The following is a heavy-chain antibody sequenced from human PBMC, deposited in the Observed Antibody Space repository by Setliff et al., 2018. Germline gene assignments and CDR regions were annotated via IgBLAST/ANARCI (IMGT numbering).Heavy chain of an antibody. Sequence: SETLSLTCTVSGGSISSSSYYWGWIRQPPGKGLEWIGSIYYSGSTYYNASLKSRVTISVDTSKNQFSLKLSSVTAADTAVYYCVRRDSTSYYGYSFDFWGRGTLVTVSS. CDR3: VRRDSTSYYGYSFDF. V-gene: IGHV4-39*01. CDR1: GGSISSSSYY. D-gene: IGHD3-22*01. J-gene: IGHJ4*02. CDR2: IYYSGST.